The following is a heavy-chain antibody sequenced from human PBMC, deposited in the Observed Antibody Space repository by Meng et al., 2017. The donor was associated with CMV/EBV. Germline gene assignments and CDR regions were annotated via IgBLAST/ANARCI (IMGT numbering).Heavy chain of an antibody. Sequence: GESLKISCAASGFTFSSYGMHWVRQAPGKGLEWVAFIRYDGSNKYCADSVKGRFTISRDNSKNTPYLQMNSLRAEDTAVYYCANQYSSSWGGGYFDYWGQGTLVTVSS. V-gene: IGHV3-30*02. CDR3: ANQYSSSWGGGYFDY. D-gene: IGHD6-13*01. J-gene: IGHJ4*02. CDR2: IRYDGSNK. CDR1: GFTFSSYG.